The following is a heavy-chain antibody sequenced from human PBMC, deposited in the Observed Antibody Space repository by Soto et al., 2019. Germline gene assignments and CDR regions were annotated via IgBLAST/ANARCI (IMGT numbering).Heavy chain of an antibody. Sequence: SETLSLTCTVSGGSISSYYWSWIRQPPGKGLEWIGYIYYSGSTNYNPSLKSRVTISVDTSKNQFSLKLSSVTAADTAVYYCASTMITFGGVIVFDPWGQGTLVTVSS. CDR2: IYYSGST. D-gene: IGHD3-16*02. V-gene: IGHV4-59*08. J-gene: IGHJ5*02. CDR3: ASTMITFGGVIVFDP. CDR1: GGSISSYY.